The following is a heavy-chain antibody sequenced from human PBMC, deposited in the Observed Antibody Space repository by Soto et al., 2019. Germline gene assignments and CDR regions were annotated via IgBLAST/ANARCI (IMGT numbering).Heavy chain of an antibody. J-gene: IGHJ4*02. CDR3: ARHKRPTYYDILTGFDY. D-gene: IGHD3-9*01. CDR2: IYYSGST. V-gene: IGHV4-59*08. Sequence: SETLSLTCSFSGGSISSYYWSWIRQPPGKGLEWIGYIYYSGSTNYNPSLKSRVTISVDTSKNQFSLKLSSVTAADTAVYYCARHKRPTYYDILTGFDYWGQGTLVTVSS. CDR1: GGSISSYY.